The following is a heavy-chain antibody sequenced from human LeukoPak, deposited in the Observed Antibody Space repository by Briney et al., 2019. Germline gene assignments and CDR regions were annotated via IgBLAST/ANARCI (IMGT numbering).Heavy chain of an antibody. V-gene: IGHV1-2*02. CDR1: GYTFTGYY. D-gene: IGHD3-22*01. CDR3: ARVRHDSSADY. Sequence: ASVKVSCKASGYTFTGYYMHWMRQAPGQGLEWMGWIHPNSGGTNYAQKFQGRITMTRDTSISTAYMELSRLTSDETAVYYCARVRHDSSADYWGQGTLVTVSS. J-gene: IGHJ4*02. CDR2: IHPNSGGT.